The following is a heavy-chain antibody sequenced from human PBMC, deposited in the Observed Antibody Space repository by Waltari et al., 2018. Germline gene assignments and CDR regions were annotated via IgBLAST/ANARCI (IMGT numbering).Heavy chain of an antibody. J-gene: IGHJ4*02. Sequence: QVQLQQWGAGLLKPSETLSLTCAVYGGSFSGSYWSWIRQPPGKGLEWIGEINHSGSTNYNPSLKSRVTISVDTSKNQFSLKLSSVTAADTAVYYCARDPYDSSGYTGSEYWGQGTLVTVSS. D-gene: IGHD3-22*01. CDR2: INHSGST. CDR1: GGSFSGSY. V-gene: IGHV4-34*01. CDR3: ARDPYDSSGYTGSEY.